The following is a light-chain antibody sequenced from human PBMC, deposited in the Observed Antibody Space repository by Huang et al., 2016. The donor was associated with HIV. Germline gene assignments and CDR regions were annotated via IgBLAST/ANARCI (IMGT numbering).Light chain of an antibody. V-gene: IGKV3-15*01. CDR2: GAS. Sequence: EIVMTQSPATLSVSPGERATLSCRASQSVSSKLAWYQQKPGQAPRLLIYGASTMATGIPARFSGSGSGTEFTLTISSLQSEDFAVYYCQQYNNWPPMYTFGQGTKLEIK. CDR3: QQYNNWPPMYT. J-gene: IGKJ2*01. CDR1: QSVSSK.